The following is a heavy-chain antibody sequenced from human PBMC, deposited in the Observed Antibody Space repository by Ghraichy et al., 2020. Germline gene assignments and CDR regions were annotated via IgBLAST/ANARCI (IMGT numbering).Heavy chain of an antibody. Sequence: GGSLRLSCAASGFTFSSYGMHWVRQAPGKGLEWVAVIWYDGSNKYYADSVKGRFTISRDNSKNTLYLQMNSLRAEDTAVYYCARDSTGRYFDYWGQGTLVTVSS. CDR1: GFTFSSYG. J-gene: IGHJ4*02. V-gene: IGHV3-33*01. D-gene: IGHD1-1*01. CDR2: IWYDGSNK. CDR3: ARDSTGRYFDY.